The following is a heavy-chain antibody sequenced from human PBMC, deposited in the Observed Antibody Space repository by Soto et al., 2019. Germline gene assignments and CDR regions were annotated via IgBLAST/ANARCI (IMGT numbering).Heavy chain of an antibody. CDR3: ARSVVVTAIRYYYYGMDV. CDR1: GGTFSSYA. Sequence: SVKVSCKASGGTFSSYAISWVRQAPGQGLEWMGGIIPIFGTANYAQKFQGRVTITADESTSTAYMELSSLRSEDTAVYYCARSVVVTAIRYYYYGMDVWGQGTTVTVSS. CDR2: IIPIFGTA. J-gene: IGHJ6*02. D-gene: IGHD2-21*02. V-gene: IGHV1-69*13.